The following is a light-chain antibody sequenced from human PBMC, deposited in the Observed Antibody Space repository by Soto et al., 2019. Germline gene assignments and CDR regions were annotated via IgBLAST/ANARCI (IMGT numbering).Light chain of an antibody. Sequence: QSVLTQPASVSGSPGQSITISCTGTSSDVGAYNRVSWYQQHSGQAPKLMIYEVSNRPSGVSNRFSGSKSGNTASLTISGLQAEDEADYYCLSYTTSSSYVFGTGTKVTVL. V-gene: IGLV2-14*01. CDR1: SSDVGAYNR. CDR3: LSYTTSSSYV. CDR2: EVS. J-gene: IGLJ1*01.